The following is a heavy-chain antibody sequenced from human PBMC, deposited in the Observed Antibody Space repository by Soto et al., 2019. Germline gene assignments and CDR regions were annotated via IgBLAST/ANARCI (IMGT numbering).Heavy chain of an antibody. CDR1: GFTFSSYG. D-gene: IGHD3-22*01. Sequence: QVQLVESGGGVVQPGRSLRLSCAASGFTFSSYGIHWVRQAPGKGLEWVAVIWYDGSNKYYADSVKGRFTISRDNSKNTLYLQMNSLRAEDTAVYYCARGEGYYYDSSGYYNCYYGIDVWGQGTTVTVSS. CDR2: IWYDGSNK. V-gene: IGHV3-33*01. CDR3: ARGEGYYYDSSGYYNCYYGIDV. J-gene: IGHJ6*02.